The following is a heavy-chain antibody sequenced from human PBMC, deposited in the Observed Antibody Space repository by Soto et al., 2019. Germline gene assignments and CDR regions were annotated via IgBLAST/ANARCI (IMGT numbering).Heavy chain of an antibody. V-gene: IGHV3-11*05. J-gene: IGHJ4*02. Sequence: QVQLVESGGGLVKPGGSLRLSCAASGFTFNDYYMTWFRQAPGKGLEWLSCISTTGSYTNYADSVKGRFTISRDNAENSLYRQMDSLRAEDTAVYYCARIVGARLNDYWGQGTLVTVSS. D-gene: IGHD1-26*01. CDR1: GFTFNDYY. CDR2: ISTTGSYT. CDR3: ARIVGARLNDY.